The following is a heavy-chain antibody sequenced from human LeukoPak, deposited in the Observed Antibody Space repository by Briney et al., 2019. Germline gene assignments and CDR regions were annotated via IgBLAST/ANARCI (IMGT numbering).Heavy chain of an antibody. J-gene: IGHJ6*02. CDR3: AKDVRPGGGGMDV. CDR2: ISDNGYST. Sequence: PGGSLRLSCAASGLTFTSSAMHWVRQAPGKGLEWVSTISDNGYSTHYADSVKGRFTISRDNSKNTLDLQMNSLKAEDTAIYYCAKDVRPGGGGMDVWGQGTMVTVSS. V-gene: IGHV3-23*01. D-gene: IGHD3-10*02. CDR1: GLTFTSSA.